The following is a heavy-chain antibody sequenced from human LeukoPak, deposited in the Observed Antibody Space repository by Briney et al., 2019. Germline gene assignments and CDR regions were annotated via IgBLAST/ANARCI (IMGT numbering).Heavy chain of an antibody. V-gene: IGHV1-18*01. Sequence: ASVKVTCKASGYPFDNFGLTWVRQAPGQGLEWMGWISAYNGNTHYAQKFRGRLTLTTETSTSTAYLELRSLKSDDTAVYYCARDRLCGDLTGVSLYWGQGTLVTVSS. CDR2: ISAYNGNT. CDR1: GYPFDNFG. J-gene: IGHJ4*01. D-gene: IGHD2/OR15-2a*01. CDR3: ARDRLCGDLTGVSLY.